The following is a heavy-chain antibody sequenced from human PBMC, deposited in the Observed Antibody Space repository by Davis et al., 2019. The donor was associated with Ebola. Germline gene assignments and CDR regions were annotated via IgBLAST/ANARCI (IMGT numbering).Heavy chain of an antibody. J-gene: IGHJ5*02. V-gene: IGHV4-59*11. CDR3: ATQYSNGWFDP. CDR1: GGSISSHY. D-gene: IGHD4-11*01. Sequence: SETLSLTCSVSGGSISSHYWSWIRQPPGKGLEWIGYTLYSGSPSKNPSLKRRVTMSIAMSKNQFSLKLSSVTAADTAVYYCATQYSNGWFDPWGQGTLVTVSS. CDR2: TLYSGSP.